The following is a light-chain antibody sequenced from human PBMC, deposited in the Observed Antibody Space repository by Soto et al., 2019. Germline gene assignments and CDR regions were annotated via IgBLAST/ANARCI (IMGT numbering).Light chain of an antibody. J-gene: IGKJ4*01. CDR2: GAS. CDR3: QPYASSPLT. CDR1: QSVRSNY. Sequence: EIVLTQSPGTLSLSSGERATLSCRASQSVRSNYLAWYQQKPGQAPRLLIYGASSRATGIPDRFGGSGSGTDFTLTISRLEPEDFAVYYCQPYASSPLTFGGGPKVEIK. V-gene: IGKV3-20*01.